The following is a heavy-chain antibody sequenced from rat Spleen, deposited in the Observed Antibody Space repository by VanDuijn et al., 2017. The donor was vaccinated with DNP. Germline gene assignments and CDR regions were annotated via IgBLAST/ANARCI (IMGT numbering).Heavy chain of an antibody. CDR2: ISTGGDT. J-gene: IGHJ4*01. D-gene: IGHD1-6*01. CDR3: ARWGIMPRGNV. Sequence: QVQLKESGPGLVQPSQTLSLTCTVSGFSLTSYAVHWVRQPPGKGLEWIAAISTGGDTYYNSALKSRLSISRDTSEDQVFLEMNSLQPEDTAMYFCARWGIMPRGNVWGQGTSVTVSS. CDR1: GFSLTSYA. V-gene: IGHV2S12*01.